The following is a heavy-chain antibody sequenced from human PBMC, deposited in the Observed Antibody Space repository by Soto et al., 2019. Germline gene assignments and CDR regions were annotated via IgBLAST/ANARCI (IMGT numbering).Heavy chain of an antibody. J-gene: IGHJ4*02. V-gene: IGHV3-30*18. CDR3: AKHRAHGDYGQFDS. CDR1: GFIFSTYG. Sequence: GGSLRLSCAASGFIFSTYGMHWVRRAPGRGLEWVAVILTDANRKYCSDSVKGRFSISRDNSNNTVFLEMHSLRVEDTATYYCAKHRAHGDYGQFDSWGQGTLVTVSS. CDR2: ILTDANRK. D-gene: IGHD4-17*01.